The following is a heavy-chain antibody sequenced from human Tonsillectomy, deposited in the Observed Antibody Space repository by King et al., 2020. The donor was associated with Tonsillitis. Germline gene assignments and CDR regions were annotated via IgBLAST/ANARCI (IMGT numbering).Heavy chain of an antibody. CDR1: GFTFSSYS. D-gene: IGHD1-26*01. J-gene: IGHJ3*02. CDR2: ISSSSSTI. V-gene: IGHV3-48*02. Sequence: VQLVESGGGLVQPGGSLRLSCAASGFTFSSYSMNWVRQAPGKGLEWVSYISSSSSTIYYADSVKGRFTISRDNAKNSLYLQMNSLRDVDTAVYYCASSWEPSIWGQGTMVTVSS. CDR3: ASSWEPSI.